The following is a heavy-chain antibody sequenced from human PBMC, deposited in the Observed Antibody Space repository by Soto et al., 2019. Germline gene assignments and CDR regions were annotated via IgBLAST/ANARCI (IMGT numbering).Heavy chain of an antibody. V-gene: IGHV2-5*02. D-gene: IGHD4-17*01. J-gene: IGHJ5*02. Sequence: QITLKESGPTLVKPTQTRTLTCTFSGFSLTTSGVGVGWIRQPPGKALEWLALIYWDDDKRYSPSLKSRLTSSKDTSKDHVIATMTNMDPADTATYFCAHRTTTVTWWFDPWGQGTLVTVSS. CDR2: IYWDDDK. CDR3: AHRTTTVTWWFDP. CDR1: GFSLTTSGVG.